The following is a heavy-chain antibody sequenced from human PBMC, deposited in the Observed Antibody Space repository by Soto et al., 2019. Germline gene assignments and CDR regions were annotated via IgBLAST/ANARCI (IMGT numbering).Heavy chain of an antibody. J-gene: IGHJ5*02. CDR3: ARDLSPWFDP. V-gene: IGHV3-30-3*01. CDR2: ISYDGSNK. CDR1: GFTFSSYA. D-gene: IGHD3-9*01. Sequence: QVQLVESGGGVVQPGRSLRLSCAASGFTFSSYAMHWVRQAPGKGLEWVAVISYDGSNKYYADSVKGRFTISRDNSKNTLYLRMNSLRAEDTAVYYCARDLSPWFDPWRQGTLVTVSS.